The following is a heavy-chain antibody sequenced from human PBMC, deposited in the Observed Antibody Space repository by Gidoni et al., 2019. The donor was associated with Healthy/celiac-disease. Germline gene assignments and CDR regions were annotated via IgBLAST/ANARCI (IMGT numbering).Heavy chain of an antibody. Sequence: QLQLQESGSGLVKPSQTLSLTCAVSGGSISSGGYSWSWIRQPPGKGLEWIGYIYHSGSIYYKPSLKSRVTISVDRSKNQFSLNLSSVTAADTAVYYCARVWNWYFDLWGRGTLVTVSS. CDR1: GGSISSGGYS. CDR3: ARVWNWYFDL. J-gene: IGHJ2*01. CDR2: IYHSGSI. V-gene: IGHV4-30-2*01. D-gene: IGHD2-21*01.